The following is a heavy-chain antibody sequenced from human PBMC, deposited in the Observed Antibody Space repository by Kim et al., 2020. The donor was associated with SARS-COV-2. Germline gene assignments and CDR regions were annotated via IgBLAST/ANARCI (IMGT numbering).Heavy chain of an antibody. CDR2: MNPNSGNT. J-gene: IGHJ3*02. D-gene: IGHD3-3*01. CDR3: ARGANDSDAFDI. CDR1: GYTFTSYD. Sequence: ASVKVSCKASGYTFTSYDINWVRQATGQGLEWMGWMNPNSGNTGYAQKFQGRVTMTRNTSISTAYMELSSLRSEDTAVYYCARGANDSDAFDIWGQGTMVTVSS. V-gene: IGHV1-8*01.